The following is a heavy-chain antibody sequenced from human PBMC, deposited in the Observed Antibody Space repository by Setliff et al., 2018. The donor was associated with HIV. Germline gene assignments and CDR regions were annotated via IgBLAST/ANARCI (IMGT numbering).Heavy chain of an antibody. CDR1: GGSISSHY. D-gene: IGHD6-6*01. Sequence: SETLSLTCTVSGGSISSHYWSWIRQPPGKGLEWIGYIYYSGSTNYNPSLKSRVTISVDTSKNQFSLKLSSVTAADTAVYYCARADSSTWSHYFDYWGQGTLVTVSS. CDR3: ARADSSTWSHYFDY. CDR2: IYYSGST. V-gene: IGHV4-59*11. J-gene: IGHJ4*02.